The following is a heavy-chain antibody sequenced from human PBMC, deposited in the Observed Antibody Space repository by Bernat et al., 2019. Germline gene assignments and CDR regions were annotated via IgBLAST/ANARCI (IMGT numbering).Heavy chain of an antibody. CDR1: GFTFSNAW. CDR3: TTEMYSSSWYRIVNY. V-gene: IGHV3-15*01. D-gene: IGHD6-13*01. Sequence: EVQLVESGGGLVQPGGSLRLSCAASGFTFSNAWMTWVRQAPGKGLEWVGRIKSKTDGGTTDYAAPVKGRFTISRDDSKNTLYLQMNSLKTEDTAVYYCTTEMYSSSWYRIVNYWGQGTRVTVSS. CDR2: IKSKTDGGTT. J-gene: IGHJ4*02.